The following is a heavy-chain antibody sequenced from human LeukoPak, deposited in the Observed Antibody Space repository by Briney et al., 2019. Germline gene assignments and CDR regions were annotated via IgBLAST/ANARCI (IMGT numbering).Heavy chain of an antibody. V-gene: IGHV3-11*01. Sequence: GGSLRLSCAASGFTFSDYNMRWIRQAPGKGLEWVSSISRSGSTKYYADSVKGRFTISRDNAKNSLFLQMDSLRAEDTAVYYCARVLRYCSGGNCYSGGLGYMDVWGKGTTVTISS. CDR1: GFTFSDYN. J-gene: IGHJ6*03. CDR2: ISRSGSTK. CDR3: ARVLRYCSGGNCYSGGLGYMDV. D-gene: IGHD2-15*01.